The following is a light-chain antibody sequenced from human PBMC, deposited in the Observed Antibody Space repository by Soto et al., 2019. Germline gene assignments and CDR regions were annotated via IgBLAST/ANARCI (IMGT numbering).Light chain of an antibody. V-gene: IGLV2-23*01. J-gene: IGLJ1*01. CDR2: EGS. CDR1: SSDVGSYHV. Sequence: QSALTQPASVSGSPGQAITISCTGTSSDVGSYHVVSWYQQHPGKAPKLMIYEGSKRPSGISSRFSGSKSGNTASLTISGLQAEDEADFYCCSYASSGTYVFGTGTKVTVL. CDR3: CSYASSGTYV.